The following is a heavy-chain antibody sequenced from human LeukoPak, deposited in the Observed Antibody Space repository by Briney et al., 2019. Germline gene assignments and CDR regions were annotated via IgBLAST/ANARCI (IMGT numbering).Heavy chain of an antibody. Sequence: GGSLRLSCAASGNYWMHWVRQAPGKGLVWVSHINSDGSWTSYADSVKGRFTISRDNSKNTLYLQMNSLRAEDTAVYYCARGSEWYYDFWSGPYGMDVWGQGTTVTVSS. CDR3: ARGSEWYYDFWSGPYGMDV. CDR2: INSDGSWT. V-gene: IGHV3-74*01. D-gene: IGHD3-3*01. J-gene: IGHJ6*02. CDR1: GNYW.